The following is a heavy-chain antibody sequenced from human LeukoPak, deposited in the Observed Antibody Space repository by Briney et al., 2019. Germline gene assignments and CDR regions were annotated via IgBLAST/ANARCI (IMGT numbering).Heavy chain of an antibody. V-gene: IGHV3-30*02. D-gene: IGHD2-8*01. CDR3: AQRHHLLMDGMDV. Sequence: PGGSLRLSCAASGFTFSSYGMHWVRQAPGKGLEWVAFIRYDGSNKDHADSVKGRFTISRDNSKNTLYLQMNSLRAEDTAVYYCAQRHHLLMDGMDVWGQGTTVTVSS. CDR2: IRYDGSNK. CDR1: GFTFSSYG. J-gene: IGHJ6*02.